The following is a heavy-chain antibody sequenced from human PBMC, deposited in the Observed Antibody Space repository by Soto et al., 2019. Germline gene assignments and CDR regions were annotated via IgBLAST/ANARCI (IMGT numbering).Heavy chain of an antibody. J-gene: IGHJ5*02. CDR1: GDSISSKTFF. CDR2: IFYSGSS. Sequence: SETLSLTCNVSGDSISSKTFFWDWIRQPPGKGLEWVGSIFYSGSSFYNPSLKSRVTLSVDTSKNQFSLKLSSVTAADTAVYYCARHPRVTGRGVGFDPWGQGTLVTVSS. D-gene: IGHD1-26*01. CDR3: ARHPRVTGRGVGFDP. V-gene: IGHV4-39*01.